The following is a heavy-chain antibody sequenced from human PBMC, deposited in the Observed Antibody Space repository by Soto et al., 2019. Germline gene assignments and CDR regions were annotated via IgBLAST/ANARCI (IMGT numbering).Heavy chain of an antibody. CDR2: ISGSGGGT. CDR3: AKLAGADYYYYYGMDV. D-gene: IGHD6-19*01. CDR1: GFTFSSYA. J-gene: IGHJ6*02. Sequence: GGSLRLSCAASGFTFSSYAMSWVRQAPGKGLEWVSAISGSGGGTYYADSVKGRFTISRDNSQNTLYLQMNSLRAEDTAVYYCAKLAGADYYYYYGMDVWGQGTTVTVSS. V-gene: IGHV3-23*01.